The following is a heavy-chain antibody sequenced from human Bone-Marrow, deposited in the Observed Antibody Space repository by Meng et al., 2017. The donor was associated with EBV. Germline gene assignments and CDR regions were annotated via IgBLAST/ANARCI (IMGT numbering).Heavy chain of an antibody. V-gene: IGHV1-69*13. J-gene: IGHJ4*02. CDR1: GGTFSSYA. Sequence: QVQLVQSGAEAKKPGASVKVSCKASGGTFSSYAISWVRQAPGQGLEWMGGLIPLSDAPHYAQKFQGRVTITADESTSTHYLDLSGLRAEDTAVYYCAREGENYWGQGTLVTVSS. CDR3: AREGENY. D-gene: IGHD3-10*01. CDR2: LIPLSDAP.